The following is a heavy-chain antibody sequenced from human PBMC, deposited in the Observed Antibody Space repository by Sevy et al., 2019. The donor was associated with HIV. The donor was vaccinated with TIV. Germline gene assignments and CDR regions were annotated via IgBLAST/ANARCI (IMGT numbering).Heavy chain of an antibody. J-gene: IGHJ4*02. CDR2: IKSKTEDAKR. D-gene: IGHD1-26*01. CDR1: GFTFSNAW. V-gene: IGHV3-15*01. Sequence: GGSLRLSCAASGFTFSNAWMSWVRQAPGKGLEWVGRIKSKTEDAKRDFAATVKGRLLISRDESRKTVYLQMDSLKTEDTAVYYCTAGVGASDFDYWGQGTLVTVSS. CDR3: TAGVGASDFDY.